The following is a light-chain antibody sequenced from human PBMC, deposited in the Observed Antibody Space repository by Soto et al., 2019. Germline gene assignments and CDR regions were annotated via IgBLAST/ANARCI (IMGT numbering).Light chain of an antibody. J-gene: IGKJ3*01. V-gene: IGKV1-13*02. CDR1: QGIRSA. Sequence: AIQLTQSPSSLSAYVGDRFTITCRASQGIRSALAWYQQKPGEPPKLLIYDASSLESGVPSRFSGTGSGTDFTLTISSLRPEDFATYYCQHFNSYVFTFGPGSKVNIK. CDR3: QHFNSYVFT. CDR2: DAS.